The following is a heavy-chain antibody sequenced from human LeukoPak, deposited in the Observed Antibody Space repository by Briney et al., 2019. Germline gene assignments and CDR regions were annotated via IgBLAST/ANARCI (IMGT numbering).Heavy chain of an antibody. CDR2: IIAIFGTA. Sequence: ASVKVSCKASGGTFSSYAISWVRQAPGQGVEWMGRIIAIFGTANYVQKLQGRDRINRDETRSKAYMEVSRQRHEDRAVCYCPRAEQAVYYDSSGYYQYHDAFDIWGQGTMVTVSS. V-gene: IGHV1-69*05. J-gene: IGHJ3*02. D-gene: IGHD3-22*01. CDR3: PRAEQAVYYDSSGYYQYHDAFDI. CDR1: GGTFSSYA.